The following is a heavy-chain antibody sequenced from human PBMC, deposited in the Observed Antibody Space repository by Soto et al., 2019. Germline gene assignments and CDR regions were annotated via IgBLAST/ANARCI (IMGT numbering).Heavy chain of an antibody. CDR3: ARDSLGYCSSTSCYGMDV. Sequence: PSETLSLTCTVSGGSISSGGYYWSWIRQHPGKGLEWIGYIYYGGSTYYNPSLKSRVTISVDTSKNQFSLKLSSVTAADTAVYYCARDSLGYCSSTSCYGMDVWGQGTTVTVSS. J-gene: IGHJ6*02. CDR1: GGSISSGGYY. V-gene: IGHV4-31*03. CDR2: IYYGGST. D-gene: IGHD2-2*01.